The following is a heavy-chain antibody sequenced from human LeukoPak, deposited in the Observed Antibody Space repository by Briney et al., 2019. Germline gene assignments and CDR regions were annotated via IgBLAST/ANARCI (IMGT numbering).Heavy chain of an antibody. V-gene: IGHV2-5*02. J-gene: IGHJ4*02. Sequence: GPTLGYPTPTLTLTCTFSGFSLRTSGGGVGWVRQPPGKALGGLALIYWDDDKRYSPSLKSRLTITKDTSKNQVVLTMTNMDPVDTATYYCAHKMVRGSNFDYWGQGTLVTVSS. CDR3: AHKMVRGSNFDY. D-gene: IGHD3-10*01. CDR2: IYWDDDK. CDR1: GFSLRTSGGG.